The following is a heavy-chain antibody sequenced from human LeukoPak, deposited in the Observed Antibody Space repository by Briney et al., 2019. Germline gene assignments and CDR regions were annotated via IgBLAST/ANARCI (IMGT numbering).Heavy chain of an antibody. V-gene: IGHV2-5*02. D-gene: IGHD4-17*01. Sequence: ESGPTLVNPTQTLTLTCTFSGFSLSTSGVGVGWIRQPPGKALEWLALIYWDDDKRYSPSLKSRLTITKDTSKNQVVLTMTNMDPVDTATYYCAHSGEKTTATLDAFDIWGQGTMVTVSS. CDR1: GFSLSTSGVG. CDR3: AHSGEKTTATLDAFDI. J-gene: IGHJ3*02. CDR2: IYWDDDK.